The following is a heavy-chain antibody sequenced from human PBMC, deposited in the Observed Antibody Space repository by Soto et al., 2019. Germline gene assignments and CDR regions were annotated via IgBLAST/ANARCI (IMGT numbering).Heavy chain of an antibody. CDR3: TTSSTTEDYYYYMDV. D-gene: IGHD4-4*01. CDR2: IKSKTDGGTT. V-gene: IGHV3-15*01. Sequence: GGSLRLSCAASGFTFSNAWMSWVRQAPGKGLEWVGRIKSKTDGGTTDYAAPVKGRFTISRDDSKNTLYLQMNSLKTEDTAVYYCTTSSTTEDYYYYMDVWGKGTTVTVSS. CDR1: GFTFSNAW. J-gene: IGHJ6*03.